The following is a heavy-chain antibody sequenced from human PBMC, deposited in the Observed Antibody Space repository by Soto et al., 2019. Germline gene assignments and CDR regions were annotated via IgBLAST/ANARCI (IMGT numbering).Heavy chain of an antibody. CDR3: ASGRDIVVVPAAY. D-gene: IGHD2-2*01. CDR2: IYYSGST. CDR1: GGSIGSYY. V-gene: IGHV4-59*01. Sequence: SVTLALTCTVSGGSIGSYYWSWIRQPPGKGLEWIGYIYYSGSTNYNPSLKSRVTISVDTSKNQFSLKLSSVTAADTAVYYCASGRDIVVVPAAYWGQGTLVTVSS. J-gene: IGHJ4*02.